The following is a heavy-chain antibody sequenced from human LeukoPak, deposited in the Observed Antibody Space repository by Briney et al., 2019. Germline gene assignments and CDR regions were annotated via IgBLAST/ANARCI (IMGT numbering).Heavy chain of an antibody. V-gene: IGHV4-59*05. CDR3: ARSGVLLWFGELLFSNWFDP. D-gene: IGHD3-10*01. CDR2: IYYSGST. J-gene: IGHJ5*02. Sequence: SETLSLTCTVSGDSISSYYWSWIRQPPGKGLEWIGSIYYSGSTYYNPSLKSRVTISVDTSKNQFSLKLSSVTAADTAVYYCARSGVLLWFGELLFSNWFDPWGQGTLVTVSS. CDR1: GDSISSYY.